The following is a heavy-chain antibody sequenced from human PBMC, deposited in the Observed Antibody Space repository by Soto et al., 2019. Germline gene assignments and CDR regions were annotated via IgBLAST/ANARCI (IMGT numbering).Heavy chain of an antibody. CDR1: GFTFNIHW. J-gene: IGHJ4*02. Sequence: PGGSLRLSCEGSGFTFNIHWMTWVRQAPGKGLEWVASIKHDGTEEYYVDSVKGRFTISRDNARNSVFLQLNSLRAEDTAVYYCERDSRGENFDHWGQGALVTVYS. CDR2: IKHDGTEE. D-gene: IGHD2-21*01. CDR3: ERDSRGENFDH. V-gene: IGHV3-7*01.